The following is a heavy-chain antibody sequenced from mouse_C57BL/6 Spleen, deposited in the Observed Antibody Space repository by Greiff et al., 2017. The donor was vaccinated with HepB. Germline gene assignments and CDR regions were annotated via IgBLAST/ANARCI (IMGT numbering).Heavy chain of an antibody. CDR3: TREPYYYGSSYGAMDY. CDR2: ISSGGDYI. Sequence: EVKLMESGAGLVKPGGSLKLSCAASGFTFSSYAMSWVRQTPEKRLEWVAYISSGGDYIYYADTVKGRFTISRDNARNTLYLQMSSLKSEDTAMYYCTREPYYYGSSYGAMDYWGQGTSVTVSS. D-gene: IGHD1-1*01. J-gene: IGHJ4*01. V-gene: IGHV5-9-1*02. CDR1: GFTFSSYA.